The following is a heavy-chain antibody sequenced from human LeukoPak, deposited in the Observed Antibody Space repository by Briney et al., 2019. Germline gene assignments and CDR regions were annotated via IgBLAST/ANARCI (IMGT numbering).Heavy chain of an antibody. V-gene: IGHV4-34*01. CDR3: ARGLDLEGLDY. D-gene: IGHD1-1*01. CDR1: GGSFTDYN. J-gene: IGHJ4*02. CDR2: INDSGTT. Sequence: PSETLSLTCAVYGGSFTDYNWTWLRQSPEKGLEWIGEINDSGTTHYSPSLKSRVTISVDTAKHQFSLRMRSLTAADTAVYYCARGLDLEGLDYWGQGTLVTVSS.